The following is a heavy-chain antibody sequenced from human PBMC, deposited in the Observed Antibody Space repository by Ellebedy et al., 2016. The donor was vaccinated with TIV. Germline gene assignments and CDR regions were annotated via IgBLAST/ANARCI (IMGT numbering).Heavy chain of an antibody. V-gene: IGHV4-34*01. D-gene: IGHD2-2*01. Sequence: SETLSLXCAVYGGSFSGYYWNWIRQPPGKGLEWIGEINHSGSTNYNPSLKGRVTISVDTSKNQFSLKLSSVTAADTAVYYCARHLTSCSSTSCYSDYMDVWGKGTTVTVSS. CDR1: GGSFSGYY. J-gene: IGHJ6*03. CDR3: ARHLTSCSSTSCYSDYMDV. CDR2: INHSGST.